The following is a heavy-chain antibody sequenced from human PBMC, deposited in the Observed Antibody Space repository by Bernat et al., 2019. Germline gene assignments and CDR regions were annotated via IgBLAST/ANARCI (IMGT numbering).Heavy chain of an antibody. J-gene: IGHJ2*01. CDR2: ISAYNGNT. Sequence: QVQLVQSGAEVKKPGASVKVSCKASGYTFTSYGISWVRQAPGQGLEWMGWISAYNGNTNYAQKLQGRVTMTTDTSTSTAYMELRSLRSDDTAVYYCARVNGWFKEPIPGYWYFVLWGRGTLVTVSS. CDR1: GYTFTSYG. D-gene: IGHD3-10*01. CDR3: ARVNGWFKEPIPGYWYFVL. V-gene: IGHV1-18*01.